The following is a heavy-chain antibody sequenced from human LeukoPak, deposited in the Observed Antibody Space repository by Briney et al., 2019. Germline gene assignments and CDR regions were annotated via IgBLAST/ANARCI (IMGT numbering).Heavy chain of an antibody. J-gene: IGHJ6*03. D-gene: IGHD5-12*01. Sequence: ASVKVSCKASGCTFTSYDINWVRQATGQGLEWMGWMNPNSGNTGYAQKFQGRVTITRNTSISTAYMELSSLRSEDTAVYYCARKYSGYDPYYYYYMDVWGKGPTVTVSS. CDR2: MNPNSGNT. CDR1: GCTFTSYD. CDR3: ARKYSGYDPYYYYYMDV. V-gene: IGHV1-8*03.